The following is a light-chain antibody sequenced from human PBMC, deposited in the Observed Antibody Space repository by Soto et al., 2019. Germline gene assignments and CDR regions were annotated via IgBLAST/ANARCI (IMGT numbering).Light chain of an antibody. V-gene: IGKV1-33*01. Sequence: DIQMTQSPFSLSASVGDRVTITCQASQDISNYLNWYQQKPGKAPKLLIYDASNLETGVPSRFSGSGSATDFTFTISSLQHEDIATYYCQQYDNLPYTFGQGTKLEIK. CDR2: DAS. CDR1: QDISNY. J-gene: IGKJ2*01. CDR3: QQYDNLPYT.